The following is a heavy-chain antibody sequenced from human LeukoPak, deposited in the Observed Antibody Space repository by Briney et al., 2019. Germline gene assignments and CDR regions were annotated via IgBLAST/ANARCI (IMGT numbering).Heavy chain of an antibody. CDR2: VSGSGGST. CDR3: AGDLTGYSPY. Sequence: GGSLRLSCAASGFTFSSYAMSWVRQAPGKGLEWVSDVSGSGGSTYYADSVKGRFTISRDNSKKSLYLQMNSLRDEDTAIYYCAGDLTGYSPYWGQGTLVTVSS. CDR1: GFTFSSYA. V-gene: IGHV3-23*01. J-gene: IGHJ4*02. D-gene: IGHD1-26*01.